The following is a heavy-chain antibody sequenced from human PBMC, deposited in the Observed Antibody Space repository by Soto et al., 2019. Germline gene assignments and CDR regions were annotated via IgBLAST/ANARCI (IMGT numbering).Heavy chain of an antibody. D-gene: IGHD3-16*01. CDR2: IYHSGST. CDR3: ARDLGGPDP. CDR1: GYSISSGYY. Sequence: LSLTCAVSGYSISSGYYWGWIRQPPGKGLEWIGSIYHSGSTYYNPSLKSRVTISVDTSKNQFSLKLSSVTAADTAVYYCARDLGGPDPWGQGTLVTVSS. V-gene: IGHV4-38-2*02. J-gene: IGHJ5*02.